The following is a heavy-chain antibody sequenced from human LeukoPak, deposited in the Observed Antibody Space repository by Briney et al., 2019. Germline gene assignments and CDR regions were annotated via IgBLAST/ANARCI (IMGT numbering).Heavy chain of an antibody. CDR1: GYTFTDYY. D-gene: IGHD4-11*01. J-gene: IGHJ4*02. Sequence: ASVKVSCKTSGYTFTDYYIHWVRQAPGQGLEWMGWINPNSGETNSAQKFQGRVTVTGDTSISTAYMGLRRVRSDDTAVYYCARDRDYSNTERGFDYWGQGTLVTVSS. CDR3: ARDRDYSNTERGFDY. V-gene: IGHV1-2*02. CDR2: INPNSGET.